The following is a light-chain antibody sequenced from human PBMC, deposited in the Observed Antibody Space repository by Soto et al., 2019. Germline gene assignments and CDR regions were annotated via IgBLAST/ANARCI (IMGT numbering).Light chain of an antibody. V-gene: IGLV2-14*01. CDR3: SSYTTTASRV. J-gene: IGLJ3*02. CDR1: NSDIGGYNS. CDR2: EVS. Sequence: QSALTQPASVSGSPGQSITISCTGSNSDIGGYNSVSWFQQRPGKAPKLLIYEVSNRPSGVSNRFSGSKSGNTASLTISGLQAEDEADYYCSSYTTTASRVFGGGTKLTVL.